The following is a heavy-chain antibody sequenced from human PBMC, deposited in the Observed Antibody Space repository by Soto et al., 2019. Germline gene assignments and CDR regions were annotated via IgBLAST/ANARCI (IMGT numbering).Heavy chain of an antibody. V-gene: IGHV4-34*01. Sequence: PSDTLSPTCAIYGASFSPYHWSWIRQSPGKGLEWIGEVNLSGNTYYKPSFKPRVIISVDASKNQCPLKIGTLIDAYTALYYWPRRPTFYNYVWGNSTYWSQGALATVSS. D-gene: IGHD3-16*01. CDR3: PRRPTFYNYVWGNSTY. CDR2: VNLSGNT. J-gene: IGHJ4*02. CDR1: GASFSPYH.